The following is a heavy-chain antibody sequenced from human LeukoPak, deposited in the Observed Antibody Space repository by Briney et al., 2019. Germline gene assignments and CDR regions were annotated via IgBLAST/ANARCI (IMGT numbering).Heavy chain of an antibody. J-gene: IGHJ3*02. CDR2: INHSGST. Sequence: SETLSLTCAVYGGSFSGCYWSWIRQPPGKGLEWIGEINHSGSTNYNPSLKSRVTISVDTSKNQFSLKLSSVTAADTAVYYCARGRGSFGSSGAFDIWGQGTMVTVSS. CDR3: ARGRGSFGSSGAFDI. D-gene: IGHD3-10*01. V-gene: IGHV4-34*01. CDR1: GGSFSGCY.